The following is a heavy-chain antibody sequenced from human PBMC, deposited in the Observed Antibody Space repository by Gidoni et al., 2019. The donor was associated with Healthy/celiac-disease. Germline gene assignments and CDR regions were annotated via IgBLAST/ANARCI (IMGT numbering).Heavy chain of an antibody. CDR3: ARASPHDAFDI. CDR2: IWYDGSNK. V-gene: IGHV3-33*01. Sequence: QVQLVESGGGVVQPGRSVRLSGAAAGYTVRSYGMHWGRQAPGKGLGWVAVIWYDGSNKYYAASLQGRFTISRDNSKNTLYLQMNSLSSEDTAVYYCARASPHDAFDIWGQGTMVTVSS. CDR1: GYTVRSYG. J-gene: IGHJ3*02.